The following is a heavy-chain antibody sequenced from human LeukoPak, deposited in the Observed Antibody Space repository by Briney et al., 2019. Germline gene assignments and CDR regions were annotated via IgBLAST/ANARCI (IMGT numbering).Heavy chain of an antibody. CDR3: ARAGDGYNYPDYFDY. CDR2: ISSSGSTI. CDR1: GFTFGDYY. D-gene: IGHD5-24*01. V-gene: IGHV3-11*01. Sequence: GRSLRPSCAASGFTFGDYYMCWIRQAPGKGLEWVSYISSSGSTIYYADSVKGRFTISRDNAKNSLYLQMSSLRAEDTAVYYCARAGDGYNYPDYFDYWGQGTLVTVSS. J-gene: IGHJ4*02.